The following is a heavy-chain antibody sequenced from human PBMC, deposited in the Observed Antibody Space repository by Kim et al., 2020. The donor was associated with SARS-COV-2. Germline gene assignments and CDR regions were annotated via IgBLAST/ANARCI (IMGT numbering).Heavy chain of an antibody. CDR2: INHSGST. Sequence: SETLSLTCAVYGGSFSGYYWSWIRQPPGKGLEWIGEINHSGSTNYNPSLKSRVTISVDTSKNQFSLKLSSVTAADTAVYYCAREGAYYYDSSGHYDAFDIWGQGTMVTVSS. V-gene: IGHV4-34*01. CDR1: GGSFSGYY. CDR3: AREGAYYYDSSGHYDAFDI. J-gene: IGHJ3*02. D-gene: IGHD3-22*01.